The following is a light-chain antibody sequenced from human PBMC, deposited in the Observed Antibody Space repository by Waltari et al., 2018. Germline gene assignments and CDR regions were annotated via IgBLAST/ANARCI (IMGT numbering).Light chain of an antibody. CDR3: QSFDTSLSGATV. Sequence: QSVLTQPPSVSGAPGQRVTISCTGSISNIGAGYDVHWYQQLPGTAPKLLIYRNNNRPSGVPDRFPGSKSGTAASLAITGLQAEDEADYYCQSFDTSLSGATVFGGGTKLTVL. CDR1: ISNIGAGYD. CDR2: RNN. V-gene: IGLV1-40*01. J-gene: IGLJ3*02.